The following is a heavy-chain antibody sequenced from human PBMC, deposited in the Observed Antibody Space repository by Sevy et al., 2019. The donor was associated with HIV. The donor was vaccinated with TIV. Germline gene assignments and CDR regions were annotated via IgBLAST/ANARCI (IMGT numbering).Heavy chain of an antibody. CDR1: GGSISSGDYY. D-gene: IGHD4-17*01. CDR3: ARVMGYGGNDDY. Sequence: SETLSLTCTVSGGSISSGDYYWSWIRQPPGKGLEWIGYIYYSGSTYYNPSLKSRVTILVDTSKNQFSLKLSSVTAADTAVYYCARVMGYGGNDDYWGQGTLVTVSS. J-gene: IGHJ4*02. CDR2: IYYSGST. V-gene: IGHV4-30-4*01.